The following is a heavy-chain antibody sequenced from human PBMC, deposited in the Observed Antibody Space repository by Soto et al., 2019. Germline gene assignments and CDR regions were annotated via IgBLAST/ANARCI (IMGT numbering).Heavy chain of an antibody. D-gene: IGHD2-21*02. CDR3: ARAMVVTQNWFDP. V-gene: IGHV4-30-4*01. Sequence: SETLSLTCAVSGGSISSGDYYWSWIRQPPGKGLEWIGYIYYSGSTYYNPSLKSRVTISVDTSKNQFSLKLSSVTAADTAVYYCARAMVVTQNWFDPWGQGTLVTVS. CDR2: IYYSGST. J-gene: IGHJ5*02. CDR1: GGSISSGDYY.